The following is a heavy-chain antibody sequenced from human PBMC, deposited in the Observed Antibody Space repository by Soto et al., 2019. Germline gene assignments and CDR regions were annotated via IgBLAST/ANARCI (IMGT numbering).Heavy chain of an antibody. CDR2: IYYSGST. CDR1: GGSISSYY. D-gene: IGHD2-2*01. Sequence: KTSETLSLTCTVSGGSISSYYWSWIRQPPGKGLEWIGNIYYSGSTNYNPSLKSRVTISIDTSKNQFSLRLSSVTAADTAVYYCARAIPGAMAQPFDYWGQGTLVTVSS. J-gene: IGHJ4*02. CDR3: ARAIPGAMAQPFDY. V-gene: IGHV4-59*01.